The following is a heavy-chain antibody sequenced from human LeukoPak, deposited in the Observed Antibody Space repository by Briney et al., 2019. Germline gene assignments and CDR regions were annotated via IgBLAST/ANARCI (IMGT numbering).Heavy chain of an antibody. CDR3: AKVSGYYDSSGYYYPDAFDI. J-gene: IGHJ3*02. CDR2: ISGSGGST. D-gene: IGHD3-22*01. Sequence: GGSLRLSCAASGFTFSSYAMSWVRQAPGKGLEWVSAISGSGGSTYYADSVKGRFTISRDNSKNTLYLQMNSLRAKDTAVYYCAKVSGYYDSSGYYYPDAFDIWGQGTMVTVPS. CDR1: GFTFSSYA. V-gene: IGHV3-23*01.